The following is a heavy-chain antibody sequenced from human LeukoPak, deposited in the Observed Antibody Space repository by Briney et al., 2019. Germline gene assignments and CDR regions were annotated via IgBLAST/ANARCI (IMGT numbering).Heavy chain of an antibody. Sequence: GASVTVSCKASGYTFTSYAMSWVRQAPGQGLEWMGWINTNTGNPTYAQGFTGRFVFSLDTSVSTAYLQISSLKAEDTAVYYCARDSRPHYYYGMDVWGQGTTVTVSS. CDR1: GYTFTSYA. CDR3: ARDSRPHYYYGMDV. J-gene: IGHJ6*02. CDR2: INTNTGNP. V-gene: IGHV7-4-1*02.